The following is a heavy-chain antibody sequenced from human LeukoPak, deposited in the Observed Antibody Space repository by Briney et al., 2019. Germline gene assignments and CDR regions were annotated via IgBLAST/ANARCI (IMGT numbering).Heavy chain of an antibody. CDR2: IASDGSST. V-gene: IGHV3-74*01. Sequence: GGSLRLSCAASGFTFSSYWMNWVRQAPGKGLVWVSRIASDGSSTTYADSVKGRFSVSRDNAKYTLYLQMNSLRVEDTAVYYCARGRPHGNDYWGQGTLVTVSS. J-gene: IGHJ4*02. CDR3: ARGRPHGNDY. CDR1: GFTFSSYW. D-gene: IGHD4-23*01.